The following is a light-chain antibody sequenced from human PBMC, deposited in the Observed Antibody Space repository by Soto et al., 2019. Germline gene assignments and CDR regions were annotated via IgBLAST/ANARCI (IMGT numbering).Light chain of an antibody. CDR3: LQHNSYPYT. J-gene: IGKJ2*01. Sequence: DVQMPQSPSAMSASVGDRVTITCRATQDISRFVAWFQQKPGKAPERLIYETSTLQPGVPSRFSGSGSGTEFTLAISGLQPEDVATYYCLQHNSYPYTFGQGTKLEIK. V-gene: IGKV1-17*03. CDR2: ETS. CDR1: QDISRF.